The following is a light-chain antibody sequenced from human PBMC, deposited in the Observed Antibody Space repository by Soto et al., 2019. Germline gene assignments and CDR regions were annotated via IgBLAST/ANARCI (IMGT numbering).Light chain of an antibody. Sequence: QSALTQPPSASGSPGQSVTISCTRTSSDVGGYNYVSWYQQHPGKAPKLMIYEVSKRPSGVPDRLSGSKSGNTASLTVSGLQAEDEADYYCSSYAGSNNVVFGGGTKLTVL. CDR3: SSYAGSNNVV. CDR2: EVS. CDR1: SSDVGGYNY. V-gene: IGLV2-8*01. J-gene: IGLJ2*01.